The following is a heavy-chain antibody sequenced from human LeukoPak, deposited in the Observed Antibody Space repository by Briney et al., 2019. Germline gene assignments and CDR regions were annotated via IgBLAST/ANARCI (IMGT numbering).Heavy chain of an antibody. CDR3: ARDVPGITMVRGVIPIRFDY. CDR2: FIPLTGTT. Sequence: ASVKVSFKASGGTFGSYAISWVRQAPGQGLEWMGGFIPLTGTTTYAQKFQGRVTISADEYSSTAYMDLSSLRSEDTAVYYCARDVPGITMVRGVIPIRFDYWGQGTLVTVSS. V-gene: IGHV1-69*13. CDR1: GGTFGSYA. D-gene: IGHD3-10*01. J-gene: IGHJ4*02.